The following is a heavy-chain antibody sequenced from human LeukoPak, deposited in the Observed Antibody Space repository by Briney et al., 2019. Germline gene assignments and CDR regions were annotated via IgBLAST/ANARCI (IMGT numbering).Heavy chain of an antibody. CDR2: INHSGST. D-gene: IGHD3-10*01. J-gene: IGHJ4*02. CDR1: GVSFSGYY. Sequence: SETLSLTCAVYGVSFSGYYWSWIRQPPGKGLEWIGEINHSGSTNYNPSLKSRVTISVDTSNNQFSLKLSSVTAADTAVYYCARVRGVSGPWGQGTLVTVSS. V-gene: IGHV4-34*01. CDR3: ARVRGVSGP.